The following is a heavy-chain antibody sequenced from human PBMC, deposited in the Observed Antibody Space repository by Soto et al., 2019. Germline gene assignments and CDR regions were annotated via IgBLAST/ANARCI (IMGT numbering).Heavy chain of an antibody. CDR3: ARTDTAMVTFDY. V-gene: IGHV4-59*01. CDR2: IYYSGST. CDR1: GGSISSYY. D-gene: IGHD5-18*01. J-gene: IGHJ4*02. Sequence: SETLSLTCTVSGGSISSYYWSWIRQPPGKGLEWIGYIYYSGSTNYNPSLKSRVTISVDTSKNQFSLKLSSVTAADTAVYYCARTDTAMVTFDYWGQGTLVTVSS.